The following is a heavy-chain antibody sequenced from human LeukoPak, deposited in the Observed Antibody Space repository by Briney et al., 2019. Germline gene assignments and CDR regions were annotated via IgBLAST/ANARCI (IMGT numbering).Heavy chain of an antibody. D-gene: IGHD3-10*01. CDR2: INSDGTTI. J-gene: IGHJ3*02. Sequence: GGSLRLSCTASGFTFSHYWMHWVRQAPGKGPVWVSRINSDGTTITYADSVRGRFTISRDNAKNTLHVQMNSLRAEDTAVYYCARSGITMVGGVSIGSLAFDIWGQGTMVTVSS. CDR3: ARSGITMVGGVSIGSLAFDI. V-gene: IGHV3-74*01. CDR1: GFTFSHYW.